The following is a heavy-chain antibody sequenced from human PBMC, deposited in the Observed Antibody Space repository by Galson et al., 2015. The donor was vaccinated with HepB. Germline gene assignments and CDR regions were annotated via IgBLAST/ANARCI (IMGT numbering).Heavy chain of an antibody. D-gene: IGHD1-26*01. V-gene: IGHV1-2*02. CDR3: VRDGSFDY. CDR1: GGNFSSYT. J-gene: IGHJ4*02. CDR2: INPNSGGT. Sequence: SVKVSCKASGGNFSSYTISWVRQAPGQGLEWMGWINPNSGGTNYAQRFQGRVTMTRDTSISTAYMELSRLRSDDTAVYYCVRDGSFDYWGQGTLVTVSS.